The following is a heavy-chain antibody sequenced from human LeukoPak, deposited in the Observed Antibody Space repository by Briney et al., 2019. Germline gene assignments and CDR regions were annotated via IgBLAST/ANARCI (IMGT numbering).Heavy chain of an antibody. J-gene: IGHJ4*02. Sequence: PGRSLRVSCAASGFIFSNYGMHWVRQAPGKGLEWVAVIWYDGSNKYYADSVKGRFTISRDNSKNTLYLQVNSLRAEDTAVYYCAKASNGGSYYGVIIDYWGQGTLVTVSS. D-gene: IGHD1-26*01. CDR1: GFIFSNYG. V-gene: IGHV3-33*06. CDR2: IWYDGSNK. CDR3: AKASNGGSYYGVIIDY.